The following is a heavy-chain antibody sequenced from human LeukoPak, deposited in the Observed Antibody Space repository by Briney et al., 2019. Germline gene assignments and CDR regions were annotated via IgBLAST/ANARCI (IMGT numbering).Heavy chain of an antibody. Sequence: SETLSLTCTVSGGSISSGGYYWSWIRQPPGRDLEWIGYIYHSGYTYYNPSLKSRVTISADWSNNQFSLKLSSVTAADTAVYYCARGKYHIVVVRGAFDIWGQGTMVTVSS. J-gene: IGHJ3*02. CDR3: ARGKYHIVVVRGAFDI. D-gene: IGHD2-21*01. CDR1: GGSISSGGYY. V-gene: IGHV4-30-2*01. CDR2: IYHSGYT.